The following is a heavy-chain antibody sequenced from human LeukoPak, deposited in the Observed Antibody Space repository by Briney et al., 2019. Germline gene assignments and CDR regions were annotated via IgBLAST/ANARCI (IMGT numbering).Heavy chain of an antibody. CDR3: ARLGREYDILTGYQYYYYYYMDV. J-gene: IGHJ6*03. D-gene: IGHD3-9*01. CDR2: IYYSGST. V-gene: IGHV4-39*01. Sequence: PSETLSLTCTVSGGSISSSSYYWGWIRQPPGKGLEWIGSIYYSGSTYYNPSLKSRVTISVDTSKNQFSLKLSSVTAADTAVYYCARLGREYDILTGYQYYYYYYMDVWGKGTTVTISS. CDR1: GGSISSSSYY.